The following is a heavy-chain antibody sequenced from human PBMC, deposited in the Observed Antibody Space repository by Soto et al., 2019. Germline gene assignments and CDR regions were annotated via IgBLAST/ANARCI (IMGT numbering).Heavy chain of an antibody. D-gene: IGHD5-18*01. CDR2: INAYNGNT. V-gene: IGHV1-18*01. CDR1: GYNFIDKY. J-gene: IGHJ4*02. Sequence: GASVKVSCKTSGYNFIDKYVHWVRQAPGQGLEWMGWINAYNGNTNYAQKLQGRVTMTTDTSTSTAYMELRSLRSDDTAAYYCARDQFDSYGPKGGLDYWGQGTLVTVSS. CDR3: ARDQFDSYGPKGGLDY.